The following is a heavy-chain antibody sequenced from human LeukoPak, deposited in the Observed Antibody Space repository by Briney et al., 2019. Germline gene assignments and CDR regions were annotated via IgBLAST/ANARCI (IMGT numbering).Heavy chain of an antibody. CDR2: ISGSGGSA. Sequence: GGSLRLSCAASGFTFSTYAMSWVRQAPGKGLEWVSAISGSGGSAYQADSVKGRFTISRDNSKNTLYLQMNSLRAEDTAVYYCAKGNSGYDLSFDYWGQGTLVTVSS. V-gene: IGHV3-23*01. CDR1: GFTFSTYA. CDR3: AKGNSGYDLSFDY. D-gene: IGHD5-12*01. J-gene: IGHJ4*02.